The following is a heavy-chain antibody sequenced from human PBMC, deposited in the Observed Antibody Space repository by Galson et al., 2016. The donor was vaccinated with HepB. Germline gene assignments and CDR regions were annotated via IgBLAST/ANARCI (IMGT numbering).Heavy chain of an antibody. CDR2: ISRTSRYT. V-gene: IGHV3-21*01. CDR1: GFSFSSYD. CDR3: AGEPEQITVYYYNGMDV. Sequence: SLRLSCAASGFSFSSYDMNWVRQAPGKGLEWVSSISRTSRYTYYTDSVKGRFTISRDNAKNSLYLQMNSLRGEDTAVYYCAGEPEQITVYYYNGMDVWGQGTTVTVS. D-gene: IGHD3-16*01. J-gene: IGHJ6*02.